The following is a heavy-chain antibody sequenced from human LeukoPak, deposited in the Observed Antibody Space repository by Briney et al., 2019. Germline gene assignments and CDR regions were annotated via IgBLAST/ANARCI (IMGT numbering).Heavy chain of an antibody. V-gene: IGHV1-69*13. CDR3: ARGPPLTFDHTPEGYYHYYMDV. D-gene: IGHD3-9*01. CDR1: GGTFGSFA. CDR2: IIPIFATT. J-gene: IGHJ6*03. Sequence: SVKVSCKTSGGTFGSFAFAWARQAPGHGLEWMGGIIPIFATTNYAQEFQGRVSITADEPTSTVYMEVTSLRSDDAAVYYCARGPPLTFDHTPEGYYHYYMDVWGKGTTVTISS.